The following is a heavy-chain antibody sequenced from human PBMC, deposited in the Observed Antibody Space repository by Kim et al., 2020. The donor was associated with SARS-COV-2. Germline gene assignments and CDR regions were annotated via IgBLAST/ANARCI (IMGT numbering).Heavy chain of an antibody. D-gene: IGHD2-2*03. J-gene: IGHJ4*02. Sequence: GGSLRLSCAASGFTFSSYWMSWVRQAPGKGLEWVANIKQDESEKYYVDSVKGRFTISRDNAKNSLHLQMNSLSAEDTAVYYCARLDVVVVPAAATFDYWGQGTLVTVSS. CDR2: IKQDESEK. V-gene: IGHV3-7*03. CDR1: GFTFSSYW. CDR3: ARLDVVVVPAAATFDY.